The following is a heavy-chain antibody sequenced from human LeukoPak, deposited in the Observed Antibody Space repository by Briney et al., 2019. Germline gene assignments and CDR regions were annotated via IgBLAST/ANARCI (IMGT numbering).Heavy chain of an antibody. D-gene: IGHD2-2*01. Sequence: GGSLRLSCAASGFTFSSYAMHWVRQAPGKGLEWVAVISYDGSNKYYADSVKGRFTISRDNSKNTLYLQMNSLRAEDTAVYYCAKDGVDCSSTSCHTKGYYYYMDVWGKGTTVTVSS. CDR1: GFTFSSYA. V-gene: IGHV3-30*04. CDR2: ISYDGSNK. CDR3: AKDGVDCSSTSCHTKGYYYYMDV. J-gene: IGHJ6*03.